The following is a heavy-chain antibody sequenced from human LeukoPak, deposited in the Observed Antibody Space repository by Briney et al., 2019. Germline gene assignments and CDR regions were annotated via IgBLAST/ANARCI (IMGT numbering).Heavy chain of an antibody. CDR3: ARVRYGGNLGPAFDI. V-gene: IGHV4-61*02. J-gene: IGHJ3*02. Sequence: SETLSLTCTVSGGSISSGSYYWSWIRQPAGKGLEWIGRIYTSGSTNYNPPLKSRVTISVDTSKNQFSLKLSSVTAADTAVYYCARVRYGGNLGPAFDIWGQGTMVTVSS. D-gene: IGHD4-23*01. CDR2: IYTSGST. CDR1: GGSISSGSYY.